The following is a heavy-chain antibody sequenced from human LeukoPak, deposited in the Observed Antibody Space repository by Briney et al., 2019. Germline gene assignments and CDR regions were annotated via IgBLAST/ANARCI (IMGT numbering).Heavy chain of an antibody. CDR3: ARGDGFGIYYMDV. CDR1: GFTFSSYE. V-gene: IGHV3-48*03. D-gene: IGHD3-10*01. Sequence: GGSLRLSCAASGFTFSSYEMNWVRQAPGKGLEWASYISSSGSTIYYADSVKGRFTISRDNAKNSLYLQMNSLRAEDTAVYYCARGDGFGIYYMDVWGKGTTVTISS. CDR2: ISSSGSTI. J-gene: IGHJ6*03.